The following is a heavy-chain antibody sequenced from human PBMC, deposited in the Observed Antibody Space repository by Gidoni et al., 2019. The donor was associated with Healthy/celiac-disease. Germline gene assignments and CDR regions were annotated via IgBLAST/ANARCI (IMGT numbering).Heavy chain of an antibody. CDR1: GFTFSSYG. J-gene: IGHJ6*02. V-gene: IGHV3-33*01. CDR3: ARDYNYGDSNYYYYGMDV. D-gene: IGHD4-17*01. CDR2: IWYDGSNK. Sequence: QVQLVESGGGVVQPGRSLRLSCAASGFTFSSYGMPWVRQAPGKGLEWVAVIWYDGSNKYYADSVKGRFTISRDNSKNTLYLQMNSLRAEDTAVYYCARDYNYGDSNYYYYGMDVWGQGTTVTVSS.